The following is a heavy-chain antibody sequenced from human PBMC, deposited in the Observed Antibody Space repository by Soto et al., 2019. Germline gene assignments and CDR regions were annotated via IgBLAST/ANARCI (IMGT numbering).Heavy chain of an antibody. CDR3: ARHGPGLPFDP. V-gene: IGHV4-59*08. CDR2: IFSSGST. Sequence: QVQLQESGPGLVKPSETLSLTCTVSSGSIRTYYWSWIRQPPGKGLEWVGYIFSSGSTKYNPSLKSRVTISVDTSKNHFSLKLTSVTAADTAVYYCARHGPGLPFDPWGQGTLVTVSS. J-gene: IGHJ5*02. D-gene: IGHD2-21*01. CDR1: SGSIRTYY.